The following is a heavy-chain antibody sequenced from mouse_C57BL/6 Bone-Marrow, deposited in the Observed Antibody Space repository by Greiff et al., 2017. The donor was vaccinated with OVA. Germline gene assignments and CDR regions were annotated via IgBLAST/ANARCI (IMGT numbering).Heavy chain of an antibody. CDR1: GYTFTDYY. Sequence: EVQLQQSGPELVKPGASVKISCKASGYTFTDYYMNWVKQSHGKSLEWIGDINPNNGGTSYNQKFKGKATLTVDKSSSTAYMELRSLTSEDSAVYYCARGGFYYYGSSYYAMDYWGQGTSVTVSS. CDR2: INPNNGGT. CDR3: ARGGFYYYGSSYYAMDY. V-gene: IGHV1-26*01. D-gene: IGHD1-1*01. J-gene: IGHJ4*01.